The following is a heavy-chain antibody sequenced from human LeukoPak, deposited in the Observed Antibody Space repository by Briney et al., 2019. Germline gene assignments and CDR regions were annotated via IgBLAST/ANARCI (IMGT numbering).Heavy chain of an antibody. J-gene: IGHJ3*02. D-gene: IGHD6-13*01. V-gene: IGHV3-21*01. CDR2: ISSSSSYI. CDR3: ARPLAAADAFDI. Sequence: GGSLRLSCAASGFTFSSYSMNWVRQAPGKGLEWVSSISSSSSYIYCADSVKGRFTISRDNAKNSLYLQMNSLRAEDTAVYYCARPLAAADAFDIWGQGTMVTVSS. CDR1: GFTFSSYS.